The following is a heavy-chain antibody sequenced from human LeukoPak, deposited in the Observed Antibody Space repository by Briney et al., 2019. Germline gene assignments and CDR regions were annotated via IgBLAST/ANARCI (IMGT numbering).Heavy chain of an antibody. J-gene: IGHJ4*02. Sequence: GGSLRLSCVASGFTFSSYAMHWVRQAPGKGLEWVAVISYDGSNKYYADSVKGRFTISRDNSKNTLYLQMNSLRAEDTAVYYCARDRRGSGDYWGQGTLVTVSS. CDR1: GFTFSSYA. CDR2: ISYDGSNK. CDR3: ARDRRGSGDY. V-gene: IGHV3-30*04. D-gene: IGHD3-16*01.